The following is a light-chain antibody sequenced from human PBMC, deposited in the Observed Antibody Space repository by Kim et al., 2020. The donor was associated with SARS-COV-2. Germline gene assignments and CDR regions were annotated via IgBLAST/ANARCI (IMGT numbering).Light chain of an antibody. J-gene: IGLJ2*01. CDR3: QAWDSSAAV. CDR1: KLGDKY. CDR2: QHD. V-gene: IGLV3-1*01. Sequence: SYELTQPPSVSVSPGQTARITCSGDKLGDKYAFWYQQKPGQSPVLVMFQHDKRPSGISQRFSGSNSGNTALLPISGTRPIDEADYYCQAWDSSAAVFGGG.